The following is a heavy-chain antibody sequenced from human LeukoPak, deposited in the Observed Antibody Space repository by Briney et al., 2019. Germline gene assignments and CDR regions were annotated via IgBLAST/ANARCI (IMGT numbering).Heavy chain of an antibody. CDR3: ARVNDYDSGSLYRPIDY. CDR2: TKQDESEK. V-gene: IGHV3-7*01. Sequence: GGSLRLSCAASGFTFSSYGMHWVRQAPGKGLEWVANTKQDESEKNYVDSVKGRFTISRDNVKNSLYLQMNSLRAEDTAVYSCARVNDYDSGSLYRPIDYWGQGTLVTVSS. CDR1: GFTFSSYG. D-gene: IGHD3-10*01. J-gene: IGHJ4*02.